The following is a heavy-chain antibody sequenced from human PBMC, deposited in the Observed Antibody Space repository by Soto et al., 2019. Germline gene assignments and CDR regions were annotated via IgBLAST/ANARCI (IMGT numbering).Heavy chain of an antibody. Sequence: QMQLVQSGPEVKKPGTSVKVSCKASGFTFTSSAVQWVRQARGQRLEWIGWIVVGSGNTNYAQKFQERVTITRDMSTGRAYMKLRSLRSADTAVYYCAVGRGSYSGSVDYYYGMDVWGQGTTVTVSS. CDR2: IVVGSGNT. V-gene: IGHV1-58*01. CDR3: AVGRGSYSGSVDYYYGMDV. CDR1: GFTFTSSA. J-gene: IGHJ6*02. D-gene: IGHD1-26*01.